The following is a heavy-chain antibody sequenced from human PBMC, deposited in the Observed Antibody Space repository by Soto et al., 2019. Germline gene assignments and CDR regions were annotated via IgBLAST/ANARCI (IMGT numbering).Heavy chain of an antibody. V-gene: IGHV4-59*01. D-gene: IGHD6-19*01. CDR2: IYYSGST. J-gene: IGHJ5*02. CDR3: ARERGYSSGWYGNWFDP. CDR1: GGSFSGFY. Sequence: PSETLSLTCAVHGGSFSGFYWTWIRQPPGKGLEWIGYIYYSGSTNYNPSLKSRVTISVDTSKNQFSLKLSSVTAADTAVYYCARERGYSSGWYGNWFDPWGQGTLVTVSS.